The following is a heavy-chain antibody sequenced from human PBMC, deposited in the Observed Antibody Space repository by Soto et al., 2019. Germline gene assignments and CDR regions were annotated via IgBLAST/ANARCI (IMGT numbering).Heavy chain of an antibody. V-gene: IGHV1-18*01. CDR3: ARHLSNWNHPN. Sequence: ASLKVSCKPSGYTFTSYRIIGVPQAPGQGLEWMGWISAYNGNTNYAQKLQGRVTMTTDTSTSTAYMELRSLRSDDTAVYNCARHLSNWNHPNWGQGTLVTVSS. CDR1: GYTFTSYR. CDR2: ISAYNGNT. J-gene: IGHJ4*02. D-gene: IGHD1-20*01.